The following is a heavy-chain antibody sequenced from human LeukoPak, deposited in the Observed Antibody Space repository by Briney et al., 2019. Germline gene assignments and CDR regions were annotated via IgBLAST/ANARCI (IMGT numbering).Heavy chain of an antibody. CDR1: GFTFSNSD. Sequence: PGGSLRLSCATSGFTFSNSDMNWVRQAPGKGLEWVSSITTTSSYIYYADSVRGRFTISRDNAKNSLYLQMNSLRAEDTAAYYCASGCSSTSCSGWFDPWGQGTLVTVSS. D-gene: IGHD2-2*01. V-gene: IGHV3-21*01. CDR2: ITTTSSYI. CDR3: ASGCSSTSCSGWFDP. J-gene: IGHJ5*02.